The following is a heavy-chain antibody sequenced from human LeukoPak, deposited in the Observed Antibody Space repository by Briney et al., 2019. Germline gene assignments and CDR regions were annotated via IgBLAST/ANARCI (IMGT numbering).Heavy chain of an antibody. J-gene: IGHJ4*02. CDR2: IWYDGSNK. D-gene: IGHD6-13*01. CDR3: AKDQQQQLVTYYFDY. CDR1: GFTFSSYG. V-gene: IGHV3-33*06. Sequence: PGRSLRLSCAASGFTFSSYGMHWVRQAPGKGLEWVAVIWYDGSNKYYADSVKGRFTISRDNSKSTLYLQMNSLRAEDTAVYYCAKDQQQQLVTYYFDYWGQGTLVTVSS.